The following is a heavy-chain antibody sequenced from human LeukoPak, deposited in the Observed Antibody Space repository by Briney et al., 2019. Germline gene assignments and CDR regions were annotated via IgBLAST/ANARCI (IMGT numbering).Heavy chain of an antibody. V-gene: IGHV1-3*01. Sequence: ASVKVSCKASGYTFTSYAMHWVRQAPGQRLEWMGWINAGNGNTKYSQKFQGRVTITGDTSASTAYMELSSLRSEDTAVYYCARDKSFWGIDYWGQGTLVTVSS. D-gene: IGHD7-27*01. CDR2: INAGNGNT. CDR3: ARDKSFWGIDY. CDR1: GYTFTSYA. J-gene: IGHJ4*02.